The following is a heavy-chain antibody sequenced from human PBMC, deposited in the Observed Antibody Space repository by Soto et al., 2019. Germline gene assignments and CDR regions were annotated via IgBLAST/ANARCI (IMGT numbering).Heavy chain of an antibody. Sequence: PGGSLRRSCAASGFTFSSYAMSWVRQAPGKGLEWVSAISGSGGSTYYADSVKGRFTISRDNSKNTLYLQMNSLRAEDTAVYYCAKFGYDSSGPGSYWGQGTLVTVSS. CDR1: GFTFSSYA. V-gene: IGHV3-23*01. CDR3: AKFGYDSSGPGSY. J-gene: IGHJ4*02. D-gene: IGHD3-22*01. CDR2: ISGSGGST.